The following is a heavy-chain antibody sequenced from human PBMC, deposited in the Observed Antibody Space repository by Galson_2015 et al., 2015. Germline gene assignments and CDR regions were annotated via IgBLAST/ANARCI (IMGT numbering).Heavy chain of an antibody. CDR2: IYYSGST. Sequence: SETLSLTCTVSGGSISSYYWSWIRQPPGKGLEWIGYIYYSGSTNYNPSLKSRVTISVDTSKNQFSLKLSSVTAADTAVYYCARVGATYGMDVWGQGTTVTVSS. CDR1: GGSISSYY. CDR3: ARVGATYGMDV. V-gene: IGHV4-59*01. D-gene: IGHD3-16*01. J-gene: IGHJ6*02.